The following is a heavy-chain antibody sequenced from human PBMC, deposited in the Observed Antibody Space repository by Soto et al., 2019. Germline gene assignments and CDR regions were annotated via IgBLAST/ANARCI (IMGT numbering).Heavy chain of an antibody. Sequence: SETLSLTCAVSGGSISSGCYSWSWLRQPPGKGLEWIGYIYRSGSTNYNPSLKSRVTISVDTSKNQFSLKLSSVTAADPAVYYCARHSPPESYFDYGAQGTLVPVSS. CDR2: IYRSGST. D-gene: IGHD3-10*01. CDR3: ARHSPPESYFDY. V-gene: IGHV4-30-2*01. CDR1: GGSISSGCYS. J-gene: IGHJ4*02.